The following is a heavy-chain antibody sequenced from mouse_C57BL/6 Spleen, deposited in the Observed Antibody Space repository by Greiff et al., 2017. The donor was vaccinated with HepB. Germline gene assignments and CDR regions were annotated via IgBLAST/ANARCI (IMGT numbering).Heavy chain of an antibody. D-gene: IGHD2-2*01. J-gene: IGHJ4*01. CDR3: AMAGGYGDYAMDY. CDR1: GFTFSDYY. CDR2: INYDGSST. Sequence: EVMLVESEGGLVQPGSSMKLSCTASGFTFSDYYMAWVRQVPEKGLEWVANINYDGSSTYYLDSLKSRFIISRDNAKNILYLQMSSLKSEDTATYYCAMAGGYGDYAMDYWGQGTSVTVSS. V-gene: IGHV5-16*01.